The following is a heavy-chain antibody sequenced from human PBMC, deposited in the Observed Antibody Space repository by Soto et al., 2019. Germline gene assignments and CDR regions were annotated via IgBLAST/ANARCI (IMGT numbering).Heavy chain of an antibody. V-gene: IGHV4-59*08. CDR3: ARRWGRTFAY. D-gene: IGHD7-27*01. J-gene: IGHJ4*02. CDR1: GCSISSYY. CDR2: IYYSGST. Sequence: SETLCLTCTVSGCSISSYYWSWIRQPPGKGLEWIGYIYYSGSTNYNPSLKSRVTISVDTSKNQFSLKLSSVTAADTAVYYCARRWGRTFAYWGQGTLVTVSA.